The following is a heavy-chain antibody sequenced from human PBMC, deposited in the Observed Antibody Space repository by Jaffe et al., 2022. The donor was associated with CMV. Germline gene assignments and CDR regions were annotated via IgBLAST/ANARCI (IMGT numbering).Heavy chain of an antibody. D-gene: IGHD2-2*01. Sequence: EVQLVQSGAEVKKPGESLKISCKGSGYSFTSYWIGWVRQMPGKGLEWMGIIYPGDSDTRYSPSFQGQVTISADKSISTAYLQWSSLKASDTAMYYCARHGFHCSSTSCDHYGMDVWGQGTTVTVSS. J-gene: IGHJ6*02. CDR1: GYSFTSYW. CDR2: IYPGDSDT. CDR3: ARHGFHCSSTSCDHYGMDV. V-gene: IGHV5-51*01.